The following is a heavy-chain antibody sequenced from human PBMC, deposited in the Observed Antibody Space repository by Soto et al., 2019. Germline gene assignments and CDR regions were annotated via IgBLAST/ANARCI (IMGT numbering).Heavy chain of an antibody. CDR1: GGSISSGDYY. J-gene: IGHJ6*02. D-gene: IGHD2-15*01. CDR3: ARRRPPIVVVVAATPRYYYYGMDV. V-gene: IGHV4-30-4*01. Sequence: SETLSLTCTVSGGSISSGDYYWSWIRQPPGKGLEWIGYIYYSGSTYYNPSLKSRVTISVDKSKNQFSLKLSSVTAADTAVYYCARRRPPIVVVVAATPRYYYYGMDVWGQGTTVTVSS. CDR2: IYYSGST.